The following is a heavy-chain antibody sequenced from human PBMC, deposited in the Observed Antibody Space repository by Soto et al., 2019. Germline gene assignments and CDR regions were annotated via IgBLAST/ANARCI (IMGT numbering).Heavy chain of an antibody. D-gene: IGHD6-19*01. J-gene: IGHJ4*02. V-gene: IGHV3-23*05. CDR2: IDRNGRAT. CDR3: ARGRVGRQWVEYYSDY. Sequence: EVQLLESGGGLVRPGGSLRLSCAASRFTFSDYAMSWVRQAPAKGLEWVSSIDRNGRATYYADSVKGRFTISRDNSKNTMYLQMDSVRAEDTAVYYCARGRVGRQWVEYYSDYWGQGTLVTVSS. CDR1: RFTFSDYA.